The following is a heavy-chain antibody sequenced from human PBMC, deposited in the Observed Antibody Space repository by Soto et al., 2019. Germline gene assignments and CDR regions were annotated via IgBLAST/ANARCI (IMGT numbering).Heavy chain of an antibody. CDR2: IYYSGNT. V-gene: IGHV4-31*03. Sequence: QVQLQESGPGLVKPSQTLSLTCSVSGVSVSSDIYYWSWIRHHPGKGLEWIGYIYYSGNTYYNSSLGGRVTISLDTSKNHFSLRLRSVTPADTAVYYCARYPVVVVPAANYGLDVWGQGTTVTVSS. D-gene: IGHD2-2*01. CDR1: GVSVSSDIYY. CDR3: ARYPVVVVPAANYGLDV. J-gene: IGHJ6*02.